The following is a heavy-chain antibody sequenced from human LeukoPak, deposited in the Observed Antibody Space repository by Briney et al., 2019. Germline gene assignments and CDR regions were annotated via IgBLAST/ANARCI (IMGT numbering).Heavy chain of an antibody. D-gene: IGHD2-2*02. CDR1: GFSFSSYW. CDR3: ASGSDTDFDY. Sequence: GSLRLSCVASGFSFSSYWMSWIRQPPGKGLEWIGEINHSGSTNYNPSLKSRVTISVDTSKNQFSLKLSSVTAADTAVYYCASGSDTDFDYWGQGTLVTVSS. CDR2: INHSGST. J-gene: IGHJ4*02. V-gene: IGHV4-34*01.